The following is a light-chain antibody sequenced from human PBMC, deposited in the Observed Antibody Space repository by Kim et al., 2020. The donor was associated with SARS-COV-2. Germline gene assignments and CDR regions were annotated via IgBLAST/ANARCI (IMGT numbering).Light chain of an antibody. V-gene: IGKV4-1*01. CDR3: QQYYSTPWT. CDR1: QSVLYSSNNKNY. CDR2: WAS. Sequence: DIVMTQSPDSLAVSLGERATINCKTSQSVLYSSNNKNYLAWYQQKPGQPPKLLIYWASTRESGVPDRFSGSGSGTDFTLTISSLQAEDVAVYYYQQYYSTPWTFGQGTKLEI. J-gene: IGKJ2*02.